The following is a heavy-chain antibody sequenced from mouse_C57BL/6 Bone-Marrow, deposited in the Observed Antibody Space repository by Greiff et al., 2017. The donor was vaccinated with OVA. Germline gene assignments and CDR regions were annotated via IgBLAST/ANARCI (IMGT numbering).Heavy chain of an antibody. CDR3: ARSGGTTGLGAMDY. J-gene: IGHJ4*01. CDR2: IDPSDSYT. CDR1: GYTFTSYW. Sequence: QVQLQQPGAELVKPGASVKLSCKASGYTFTSYWMQWVKQRPGQGLEWIGEIDPSDSYTNYNQKFKGKATLTVDTSSSTAYMQLSSLTSEDSAVYYCARSGGTTGLGAMDYWGQGTSVTVSS. D-gene: IGHD1-1*01. V-gene: IGHV1-50*01.